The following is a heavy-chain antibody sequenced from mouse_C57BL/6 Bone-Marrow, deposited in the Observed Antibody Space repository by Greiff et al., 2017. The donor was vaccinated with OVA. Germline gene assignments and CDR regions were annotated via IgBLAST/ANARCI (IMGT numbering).Heavy chain of an antibody. CDR1: GFSLTSYG. D-gene: IGHD1-1*01. CDR2: IWSGGST. J-gene: IGHJ4*01. Sequence: VKLVESGPGLVQPSQSLSITCTVSGFSLTSYGVHWVRQSPGKGLEWLGVIWSGGSTDYNAAFISRLSISKDNSKSQVFFKMNSLQADDTAIYYCARSGYYYGSSYVRYAMDYWGQGTSVTVSS. V-gene: IGHV2-2*01. CDR3: ARSGYYYGSSYVRYAMDY.